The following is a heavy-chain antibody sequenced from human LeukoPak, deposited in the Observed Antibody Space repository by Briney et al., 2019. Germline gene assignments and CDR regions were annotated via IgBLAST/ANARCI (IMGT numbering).Heavy chain of an antibody. Sequence: SETLSLTCTVSGGSISSGSYYWSWIRQPAGKGLEWFGRIYTSGSTNYNPSLKSRVTISVDTSKNQFSLKLSSVTAADTGVYYCARVTYYDSSGYPRGAFDIWGQGTMVTVSS. V-gene: IGHV4-61*02. J-gene: IGHJ3*02. D-gene: IGHD3-22*01. CDR3: ARVTYYDSSGYPRGAFDI. CDR1: GGSISSGSYY. CDR2: IYTSGST.